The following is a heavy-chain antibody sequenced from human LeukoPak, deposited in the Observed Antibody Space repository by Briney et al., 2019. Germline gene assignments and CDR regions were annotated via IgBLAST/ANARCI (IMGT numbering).Heavy chain of an antibody. J-gene: IGHJ4*02. CDR3: ARCLIMGGAPEY. D-gene: IGHD3-16*01. Sequence: GGSLRLSCAASGFTFSSYWMHWVRQAPGKGLVWVSRINSDGSSTSYAASVKGRFTISRDNAKNTLYLQINSLRAEDTAVYYCARCLIMGGAPEYWGQGTLVTVSS. V-gene: IGHV3-74*01. CDR1: GFTFSSYW. CDR2: INSDGSST.